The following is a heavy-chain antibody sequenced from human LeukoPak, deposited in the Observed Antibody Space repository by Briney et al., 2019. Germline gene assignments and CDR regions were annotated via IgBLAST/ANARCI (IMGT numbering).Heavy chain of an antibody. CDR2: IIPIFGTA. Sequence: SVKVSCKASGGTFSSYAISWVRQAPGQGLEWMGGIIPIFGTANYAQKFQGRVTITADESTSTAYMELSSLRSEDTAVYYCARESPGDTIFGVVTPFDYWGQGTLVTVSS. CDR3: ARESPGDTIFGVVTPFDY. D-gene: IGHD3-3*01. J-gene: IGHJ4*02. V-gene: IGHV1-69*13. CDR1: GGTFSSYA.